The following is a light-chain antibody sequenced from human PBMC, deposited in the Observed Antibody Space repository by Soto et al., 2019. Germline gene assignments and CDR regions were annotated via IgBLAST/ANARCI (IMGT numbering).Light chain of an antibody. CDR3: SSYTSSSTLYV. CDR1: SSDVGGYNY. CDR2: EVS. Sequence: QSALTQPASESGSPGQSITISCTGTSSDVGGYNYVSWYQQHPGKAPKLMIYEVSDRPSGVSNRFSGSKSGNTASLTISGLQAEDEADYYCSSYTSSSTLYVFGTGTKVTVL. V-gene: IGLV2-14*01. J-gene: IGLJ1*01.